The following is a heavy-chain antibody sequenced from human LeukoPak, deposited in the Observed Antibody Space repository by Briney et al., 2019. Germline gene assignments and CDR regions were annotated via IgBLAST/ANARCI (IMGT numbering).Heavy chain of an antibody. CDR2: FDPEDGET. Sequence: ASVKVSCKVSGYTLTELSMHWVRQAPGKGLEWMGGFDPEDGETIYAQKFQGRVTMTEDTSTSTAYMELRSLRSDDTAVYYCARAFLGGYYDILTGVDYWGQGTLVTVSS. V-gene: IGHV1-24*01. D-gene: IGHD3-9*01. CDR3: ARAFLGGYYDILTGVDY. CDR1: GYTLTELS. J-gene: IGHJ4*02.